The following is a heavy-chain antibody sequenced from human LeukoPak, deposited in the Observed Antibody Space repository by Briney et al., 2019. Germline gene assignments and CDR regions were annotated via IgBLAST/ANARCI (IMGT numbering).Heavy chain of an antibody. Sequence: GGSLRLSCAASGFTFSGSAMHWVRQASGKGLEWVGRIRSKANSYATAYAASVKGRFTISRDDSKNTAYLQMNSLKTEDTAAYYCTRPIIAVAGPGLGCWGQGTLVTVSS. CDR3: TRPIIAVAGPGLGC. V-gene: IGHV3-73*01. CDR2: IRSKANSYAT. J-gene: IGHJ4*02. CDR1: GFTFSGSA. D-gene: IGHD6-19*01.